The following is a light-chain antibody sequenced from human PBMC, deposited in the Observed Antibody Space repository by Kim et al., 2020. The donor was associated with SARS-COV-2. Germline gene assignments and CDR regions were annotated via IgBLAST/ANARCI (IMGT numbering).Light chain of an antibody. V-gene: IGKV1-5*03. CDR3: QHYNAYPWT. J-gene: IGKJ1*01. Sequence: ASVGDRVTITCRASQSISSRLAWYQQKPGKAPKLLIYKASSLESGVPSRFSGSGSGTEFSLTVSSLQPEDVATYYCQHYNAYPWTFGQGTKVDIK. CDR2: KAS. CDR1: QSISSR.